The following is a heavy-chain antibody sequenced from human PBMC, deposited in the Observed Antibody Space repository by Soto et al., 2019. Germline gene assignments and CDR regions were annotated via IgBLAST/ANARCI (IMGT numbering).Heavy chain of an antibody. Sequence: PSETLSLTCTVSGGSISSGGYYWSWIRQHPGKGLEWIGYIYYSGSTYYNPSLKSRVTISVDTSKNQFSLKLSSVTAADTAVYYCARGTPGSPTDYWGQGTLVTVSS. CDR3: ARGTPGSPTDY. V-gene: IGHV4-31*03. CDR2: IYYSGST. D-gene: IGHD6-13*01. CDR1: GGSISSGGYY. J-gene: IGHJ4*02.